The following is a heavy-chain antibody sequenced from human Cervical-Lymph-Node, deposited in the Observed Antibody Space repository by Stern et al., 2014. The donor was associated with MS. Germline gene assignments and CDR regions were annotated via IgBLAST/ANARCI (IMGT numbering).Heavy chain of an antibody. V-gene: IGHV2-26*01. CDR3: ARMGIARSLAD. CDR1: GFSLTNAKVT. Sequence: QDQLVQSGPVLVKPTETLTLTCTVSGFSLTNAKVTVSWIRQPPGKAPEWLAHIFSNDEKSYSASLQTRLSVSRDTSKSQVVLTMTNMDPVDTGTYYCARMGIARSLADWGQGTLVTVSS. CDR2: IFSNDEK. D-gene: IGHD2-21*01. J-gene: IGHJ4*02.